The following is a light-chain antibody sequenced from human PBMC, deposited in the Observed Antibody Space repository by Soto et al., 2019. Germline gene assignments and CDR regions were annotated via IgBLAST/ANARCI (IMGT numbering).Light chain of an antibody. CDR3: SSYTRSSTL. Sequence: QSALTQPASVSGSPGQSITISCTGASSDVGGYNYVSWYQHHPGKAPILMIYDVSNRPSAVSNRFSDSKSGNTASLIISGLQAEDEADYYCSSYTRSSTLFGGGTKVTVL. CDR2: DVS. CDR1: SSDVGGYNY. V-gene: IGLV2-14*03. J-gene: IGLJ2*01.